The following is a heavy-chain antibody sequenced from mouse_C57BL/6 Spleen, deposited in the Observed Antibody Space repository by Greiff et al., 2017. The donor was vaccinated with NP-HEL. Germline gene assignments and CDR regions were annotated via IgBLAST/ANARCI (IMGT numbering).Heavy chain of an antibody. D-gene: IGHD1-1*01. CDR3: AYYYGSSSYYFDY. CDR1: GFNIKDDY. CDR2: IDPENGDT. Sequence: EVHLVESGAELVRPGASVKLSCTASGFNIKDDYMHWVKQRPEQGLEWIGWIDPENGDTEYASKFQGKATITADTSSNTAYLQLSSLTSEDTAVYYCAYYYGSSSYYFDYWGQGTTLTVSS. J-gene: IGHJ2*01. V-gene: IGHV14-4*01.